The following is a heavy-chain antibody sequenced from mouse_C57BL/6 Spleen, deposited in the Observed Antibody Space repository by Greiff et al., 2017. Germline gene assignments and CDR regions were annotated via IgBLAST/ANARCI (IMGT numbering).Heavy chain of an antibody. CDR1: GFTFSSYA. CDR2: ISSGGDYI. J-gene: IGHJ3*01. D-gene: IGHD1-1*01. Sequence: EVKLVESGEGLVKPGGSLKLSCAASGFTFSSYAMSWVRQTPEKRLEWVAYISSGGDYIYYADTVKGRFTISRANARNTLYLQMSSLKSEDTAMYYCTREDYYGSSYAWFAYWGQGTLVTVSA. V-gene: IGHV5-9-1*02. CDR3: TREDYYGSSYAWFAY.